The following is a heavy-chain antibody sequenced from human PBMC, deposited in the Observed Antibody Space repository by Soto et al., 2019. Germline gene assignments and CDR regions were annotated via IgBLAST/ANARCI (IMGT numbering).Heavy chain of an antibody. D-gene: IGHD1-26*01. CDR3: ARERSDLTPDH. J-gene: IGHJ4*02. Sequence: ASVKVSCKASGYTFSDYGVGWVRQAPGQGLEWMGWISPKNVDTNYAQKFRGRVTMTADTVTSTVYLDLRSLKSDDTAVYYCARERSDLTPDHWGQGTQVTVSS. CDR2: ISPKNVDT. V-gene: IGHV1-18*01. CDR1: GYTFSDYG.